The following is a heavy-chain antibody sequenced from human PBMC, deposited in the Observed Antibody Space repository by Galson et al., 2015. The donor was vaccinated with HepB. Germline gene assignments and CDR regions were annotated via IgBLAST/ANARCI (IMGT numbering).Heavy chain of an antibody. Sequence: SVKVSCKASGYTFTSYAMNWVRQAPGQGLEWMGWINTNTGNPTYAQGFTGRFVFSLDTSVSTAYLQISSLKAEDTAVYYCARDGSSWGGAAFDIWGQGTMVTVSS. D-gene: IGHD6-13*01. CDR3: ARDGSSWGGAAFDI. CDR1: GYTFTSYA. J-gene: IGHJ3*02. CDR2: INTNTGNP. V-gene: IGHV7-4-1*02.